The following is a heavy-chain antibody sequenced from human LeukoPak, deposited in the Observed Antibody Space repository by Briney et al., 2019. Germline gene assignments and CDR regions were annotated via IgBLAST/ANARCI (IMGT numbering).Heavy chain of an antibody. J-gene: IGHJ4*02. Sequence: GGSLRLSCAASGFTFSSYSMNWVRQAPGKGLEWVSYISSSSSTIYYADSVKGRFTISRDNAKNSLYLQMNSLRAEDTAVYYCARARIAAAGHRLEYWGQGTLLTVSS. D-gene: IGHD6-25*01. V-gene: IGHV3-48*01. CDR2: ISSSSSTI. CDR3: ARARIAAAGHRLEY. CDR1: GFTFSSYS.